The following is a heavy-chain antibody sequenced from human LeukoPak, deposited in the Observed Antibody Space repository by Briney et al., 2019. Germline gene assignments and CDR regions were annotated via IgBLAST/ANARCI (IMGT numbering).Heavy chain of an antibody. J-gene: IGHJ4*02. CDR2: INPNSGGT. CDR1: GYTFNGHY. CDR3: ARALLRGIYFDY. D-gene: IGHD2-15*01. V-gene: IGHV1-2*02. Sequence: ASVKVSCKASGYTFNGHYMHWVRQAPGQGLEWMGWINPNSGGTNYAQKFQGRVTMTRDTSISTAYMELSRLRSEDTAVYYCARALLRGIYFDYWGQGTLVTVSS.